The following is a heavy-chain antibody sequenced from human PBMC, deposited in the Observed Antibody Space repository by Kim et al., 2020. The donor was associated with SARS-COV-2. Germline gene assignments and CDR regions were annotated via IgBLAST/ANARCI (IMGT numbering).Heavy chain of an antibody. J-gene: IGHJ6*02. CDR3: ASAVEYSSFYYGMDV. D-gene: IGHD6-6*01. V-gene: IGHV6-1*01. Sequence: VSVKSRLTITPDTSKNQFSLQLNAVTPEDTAVYYCASAVEYSSFYYGMDVWGQGTTVTVSS.